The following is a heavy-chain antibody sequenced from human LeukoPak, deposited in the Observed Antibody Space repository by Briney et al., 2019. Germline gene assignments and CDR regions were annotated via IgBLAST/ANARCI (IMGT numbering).Heavy chain of an antibody. CDR1: GGAISGSPYY. CDR2: TSYSGST. V-gene: IGHV4-39*01. D-gene: IGHD6-19*01. Sequence: SETLSLTCTVSGGAISGSPYYWGWLRQPPGKGLEWIGSTSYSGSTYYNPSLKSRVTISVDTSKNQFSQKLTSVTAADTAVYYCARAYSSGWYNDFDPWGQGTLVIVSS. CDR3: ARAYSSGWYNDFDP. J-gene: IGHJ5*02.